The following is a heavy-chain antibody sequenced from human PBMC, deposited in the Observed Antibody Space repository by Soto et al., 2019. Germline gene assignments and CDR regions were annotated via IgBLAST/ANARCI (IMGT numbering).Heavy chain of an antibody. J-gene: IGHJ4*02. Sequence: QLLESGGGLVQPEGSLRLSCAASGFTFSNYAMSWVRQAPGKGLEWVSAISGSGGSTYYADSVKGRFTISRDNSKNTLYLQMNSLRADDTAIYYCAKDTVMATTVFDYWGQGTLVTVSS. D-gene: IGHD1-1*01. V-gene: IGHV3-23*01. CDR2: ISGSGGST. CDR1: GFTFSNYA. CDR3: AKDTVMATTVFDY.